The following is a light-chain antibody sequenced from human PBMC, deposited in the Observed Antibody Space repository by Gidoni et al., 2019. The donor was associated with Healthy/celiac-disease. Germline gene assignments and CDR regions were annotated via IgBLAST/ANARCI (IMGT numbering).Light chain of an antibody. J-gene: IGKJ4*01. Sequence: EIVLTQSPGTLSLSPGERATLSCRASQSVSSSYLAWYQQKPGQAPRLLIYGASSRATGIPGRFSGSGSGTDFTLTISRLEPEDFAVYYCQQYGSSLLTFXGXTKVEIK. CDR3: QQYGSSLLT. V-gene: IGKV3-20*01. CDR2: GAS. CDR1: QSVSSSY.